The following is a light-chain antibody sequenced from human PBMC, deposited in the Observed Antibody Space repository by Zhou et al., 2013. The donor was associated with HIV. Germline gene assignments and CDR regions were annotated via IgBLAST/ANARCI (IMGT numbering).Light chain of an antibody. CDR3: QQYASSPQT. J-gene: IGKJ2*01. CDR1: QSIGSS. CDR2: GAS. V-gene: IGKV3-20*01. Sequence: TVMTQSPATLSVSPGERVTLSCRASQSIGSSLAWYQQKPGQAPRLLIYGASTRATGIPDRFTGSGSGTDFTLTFTTLGPEDSAVYYCQQYASSPQTFGQGTKVEIK.